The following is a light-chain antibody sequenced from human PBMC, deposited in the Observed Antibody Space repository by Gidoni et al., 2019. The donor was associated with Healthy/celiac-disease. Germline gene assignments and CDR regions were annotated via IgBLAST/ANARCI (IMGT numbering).Light chain of an antibody. CDR2: EGS. Sequence: QSALTQPASGSGSPGQSIPISCTGTSSDVGSYNLGSWYQQHPGKAPKLMLYEGSKRPSGVSNRFSGSKSGNTASLTISGLQAEDEADYYCCSYAGSSTPYVFGTGTKVTVL. CDR3: CSYAGSSTPYV. V-gene: IGLV2-23*01. CDR1: SSDVGSYNL. J-gene: IGLJ1*01.